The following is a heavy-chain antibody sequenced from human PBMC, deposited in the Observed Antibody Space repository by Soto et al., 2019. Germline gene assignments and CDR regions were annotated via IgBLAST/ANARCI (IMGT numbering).Heavy chain of an antibody. CDR1: GFTFSSYG. CDR2: IWYDGSNK. CDR3: ARGSYGDSTNFDY. Sequence: GGSLRLSCAAPGFTFSSYGMHWVRQAPGKGLEWVAVIWYDGSNKYYADSVKGRFTISRDNSKNTLYLQVNSLRAEDTAVYYCARGSYGDSTNFDYWGQGTLVTVSS. V-gene: IGHV3-33*01. D-gene: IGHD4-17*01. J-gene: IGHJ4*02.